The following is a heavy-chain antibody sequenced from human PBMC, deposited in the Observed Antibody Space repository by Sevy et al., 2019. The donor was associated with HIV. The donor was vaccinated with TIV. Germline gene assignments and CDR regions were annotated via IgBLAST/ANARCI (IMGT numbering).Heavy chain of an antibody. Sequence: GGSLRLSCAASEFTFSSYAMHWVRQAPGKGLEWVAVISYDGSNKYYADSVKGRFTISRDNSKNTLYLQMNSLRAEDTAVYYCAREHSGGYYDFWSGYPRDYGMDVWGQGTTVTVSS. CDR1: EFTFSSYA. CDR3: AREHSGGYYDFWSGYPRDYGMDV. J-gene: IGHJ6*02. CDR2: ISYDGSNK. V-gene: IGHV3-30-3*01. D-gene: IGHD3-3*01.